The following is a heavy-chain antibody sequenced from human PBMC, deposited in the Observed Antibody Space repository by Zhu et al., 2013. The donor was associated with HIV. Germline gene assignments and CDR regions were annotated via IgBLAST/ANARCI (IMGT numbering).Heavy chain of an antibody. CDR3: ARAAAAAHYYGMDV. CDR2: IYHSGST. J-gene: IGHJ6*02. D-gene: IGHD6-13*01. V-gene: IGHV4-34*01. CDR1: GGSFSGYY. Sequence: QVQLQQWGAGLLKPSETLSLTCAVYGGSFSGYYWGWIRQPPGKGLECIGYIYHSGSTYYNPSLKSRVTISVDTSKNQFSLKLSSVTAADTAVYYCARAAAAAHYYGMDVWGQGTTVTVSS.